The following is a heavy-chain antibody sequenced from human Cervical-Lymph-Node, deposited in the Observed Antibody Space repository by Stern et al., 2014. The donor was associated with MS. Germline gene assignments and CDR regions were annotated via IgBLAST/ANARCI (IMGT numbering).Heavy chain of an antibody. J-gene: IGHJ5*02. V-gene: IGHV1-2*02. Sequence: VQLVESGAEVKKPGASVKVSCKASGYTFNYYIHWVRQAPGQGPEWMGGINPTTGVTAYAREFQGRVTMTRDTSISTAYMELSRLRSDDTAVYYCAKYYSTSSSNWFDPWGQGTLVTVSS. CDR3: AKYYSTSSSNWFDP. D-gene: IGHD6-6*01. CDR2: INPTTGVT. CDR1: GYTFNYY.